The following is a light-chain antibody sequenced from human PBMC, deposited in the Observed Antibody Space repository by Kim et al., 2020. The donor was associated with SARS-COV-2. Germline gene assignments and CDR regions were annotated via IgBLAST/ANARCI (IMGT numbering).Light chain of an antibody. CDR1: HGISSF. CDR2: AAS. V-gene: IGKV1-9*01. J-gene: IGKJ2*01. CDR3: QQFQSYPYT. Sequence: DIQLTQSPSFLSASLGDRVTITCRASHGISSFLAWFQQKPGKAPEHLIYAASTLQSGVPSRFSGSGSGTEYSLTITGLQPEDFATYFCQQFQSYPYTFGQGTKLEI.